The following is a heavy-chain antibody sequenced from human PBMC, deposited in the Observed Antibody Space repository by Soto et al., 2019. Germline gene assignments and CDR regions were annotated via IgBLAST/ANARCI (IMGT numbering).Heavy chain of an antibody. CDR3: ARDSYTMVRGVIDY. J-gene: IGHJ4*02. CDR1: GGSISSGGYY. CDR2: IYYSGST. D-gene: IGHD3-10*01. Sequence: SQTRSRTCTVSGGSISSGGYYWSWIRQHPGKGLECIGYIYYSGSTYYNPSLNSRVTISVDTSKNQFSLKLSSVTSASTAVYSCARDSYTMVRGVIDYWDQGTMVTVSS. V-gene: IGHV4-31*03.